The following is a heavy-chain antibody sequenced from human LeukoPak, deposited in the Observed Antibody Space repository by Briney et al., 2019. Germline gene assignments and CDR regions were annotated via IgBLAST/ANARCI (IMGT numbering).Heavy chain of an antibody. Sequence: GGSLRLSCAASGFTFHIYAMSWVRRAPGKGLEWVSAISGSGGSTYYADSVKGRFTISRDNSKNTLYLQMNSLRAEDTAVYYCATSSGWYKVDYWGQGTLVTVSS. CDR3: ATSSGWYKVDY. J-gene: IGHJ4*02. CDR2: ISGSGGST. D-gene: IGHD6-19*01. V-gene: IGHV3-23*01. CDR1: GFTFHIYA.